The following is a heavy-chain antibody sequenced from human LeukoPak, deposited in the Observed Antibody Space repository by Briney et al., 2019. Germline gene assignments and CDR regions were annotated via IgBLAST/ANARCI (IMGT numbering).Heavy chain of an antibody. Sequence: NSGGSLRLSCEASGFIFSSYTMNWVRQAPGKGLEWVASISLSGSSIYYADSVKGRFTISRDNAKNSLYLQMNSLRVEDTAVYYCARGISGSHWGQGTLVTVSS. D-gene: IGHD1-26*01. V-gene: IGHV3-21*01. CDR2: ISLSGSSI. CDR1: GFIFSSYT. CDR3: ARGISGSH. J-gene: IGHJ4*02.